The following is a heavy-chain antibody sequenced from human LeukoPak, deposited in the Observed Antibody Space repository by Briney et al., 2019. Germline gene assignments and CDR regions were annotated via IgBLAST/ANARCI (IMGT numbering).Heavy chain of an antibody. CDR2: ISSSSSYI. D-gene: IGHD1-26*01. V-gene: IGHV3-21*01. Sequence: GGSLRLSCAASGFTFSSYSMNWVRQAPGKGLEWVSSISSSSSYIYYADSVKGRFTISTDTSKNTLFLQMNSLISEDTAVYYCASSRPWELLSAFQMWGQGTLVTVSS. J-gene: IGHJ3*02. CDR1: GFTFSSYS. CDR3: ASSRPWELLSAFQM.